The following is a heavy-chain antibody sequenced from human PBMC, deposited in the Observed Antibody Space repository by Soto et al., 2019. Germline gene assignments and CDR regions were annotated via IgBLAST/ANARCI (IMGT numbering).Heavy chain of an antibody. CDR3: ARGGYYDNSWGKLSHYGLDV. V-gene: IGHV1-18*01. CDR2: ISPYNDYT. Sequence: QVHLVQSAAEVKKPGASVKVSCKASGYTFIRYGITWVRQAPGQGLEWLGWISPYNDYTIYAQKLQXRVTLTTDTSTXTXHLXVRGLKSDDTAVYYCARGGYYDNSWGKLSHYGLDVWGQGTSVTVSS. J-gene: IGHJ6*02. CDR1: GYTFIRYG. D-gene: IGHD3-16*01.